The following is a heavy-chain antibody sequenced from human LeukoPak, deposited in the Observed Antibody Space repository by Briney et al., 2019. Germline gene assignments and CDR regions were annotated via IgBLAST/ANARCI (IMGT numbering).Heavy chain of an antibody. D-gene: IGHD2-2*02. CDR1: GFTFSSYA. J-gene: IGHJ5*02. Sequence: GGSLRLSCAASGFTFSSYAMSWVRQAPGKGLGLVSAISGSGGSTYYANSVKGRFTISRDNSKNTLYLQMNSLKTEDTAVYYCTTEGAVVVVVPAAIGFDPWGQGTLVTVSS. CDR3: TTEGAVVVVVPAAIGFDP. CDR2: ISGSGGST. V-gene: IGHV3-23*01.